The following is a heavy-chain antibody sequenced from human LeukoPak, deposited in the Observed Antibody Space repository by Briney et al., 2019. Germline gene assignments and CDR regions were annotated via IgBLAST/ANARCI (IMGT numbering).Heavy chain of an antibody. V-gene: IGHV4-34*01. J-gene: IGHJ4*02. CDR2: INHSGST. D-gene: IGHD6-13*01. CDR3: ARGHSSSWYGYIYY. CDR1: GGSFSGYY. Sequence: SETLSLTCAVYGGSFSGYYWSWIRQPPGKGLEWIGEINHSGSTNYNPSLKSRVTISVDTSKNQFSLKLSSVTAADTAVYYCARGHSSSWYGYIYYWGRGTLVTVSS.